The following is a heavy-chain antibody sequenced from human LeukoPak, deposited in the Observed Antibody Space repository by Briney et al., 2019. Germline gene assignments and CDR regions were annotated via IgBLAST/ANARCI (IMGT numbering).Heavy chain of an antibody. CDR3: ARDKDWAFDY. CDR2: IGDSSTYT. Sequence: GGSLRLSCAASGFTFSDYYMSWIRQAPGKGLEWVSYIGDSSTYTNYADSVKGRFSISRDDAKNTLFLQMNSLRDEDTAVYYCARDKDWAFDYWGRGTLVTVSS. J-gene: IGHJ4*02. CDR1: GFTFSDYY. D-gene: IGHD3-9*01. V-gene: IGHV3-11*06.